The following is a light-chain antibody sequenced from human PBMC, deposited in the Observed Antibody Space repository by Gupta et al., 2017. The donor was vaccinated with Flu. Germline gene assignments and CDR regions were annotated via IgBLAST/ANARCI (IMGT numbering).Light chain of an antibody. Sequence: DIVMTQSPASLAVSLGERATINCKSSQSVLYSSNNKNYLAWYQQKPGQPPKLLIYWASTRESGVPDRFSGGGSGTDFTLTISSLQAEDVAVYYCQQYYSTPYSFGQGTKLEIK. CDR2: WAS. V-gene: IGKV4-1*01. CDR3: QQYYSTPYS. CDR1: QSVLYSSNNKNY. J-gene: IGKJ2*03.